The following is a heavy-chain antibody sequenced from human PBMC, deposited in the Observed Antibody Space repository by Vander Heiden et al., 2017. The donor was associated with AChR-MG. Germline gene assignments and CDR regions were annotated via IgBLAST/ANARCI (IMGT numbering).Heavy chain of an antibody. D-gene: IGHD2-2*01. CDR3: AREWLVLRNPAMHGNWFDP. CDR2: IYYSGST. J-gene: IGHJ5*02. V-gene: IGHV4-39*02. CDR1: GGSISSSSYY. Sequence: QLQLQESGPGLVKPSETLSLTCTVSGGSISSSSYYWGWIRQPPGKGLDWIGSIYYSGSTYYNPSLKSRVTISVDTSKNQFSLKLSSVTAADTAVYYCAREWLVLRNPAMHGNWFDPWGQGTLVTVSS.